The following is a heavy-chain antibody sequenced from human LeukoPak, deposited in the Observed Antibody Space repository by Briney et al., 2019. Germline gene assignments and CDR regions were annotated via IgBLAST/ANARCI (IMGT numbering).Heavy chain of an antibody. Sequence: PGGSLRLSCAASVFTFSIYAMSWVRQAPGKGLEWVSANSGSGGSTYYADSVKGRFTISRDNSKNTLYLQMNSLRAEDTAVYYCAKDKEWISYYYMDVWGKGTTVTVSS. CDR2: NSGSGGST. V-gene: IGHV3-23*01. J-gene: IGHJ6*03. CDR1: VFTFSIYA. D-gene: IGHD3-3*01. CDR3: AKDKEWISYYYMDV.